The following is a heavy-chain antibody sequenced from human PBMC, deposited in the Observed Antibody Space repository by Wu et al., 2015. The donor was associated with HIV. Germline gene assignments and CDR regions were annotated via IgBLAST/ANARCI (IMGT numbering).Heavy chain of an antibody. V-gene: IGHV1-2*02. D-gene: IGHD2-2*02. J-gene: IGHJ6*03. Sequence: QVQLVQSGAEVKKPGASVMVSCKASGYTFSDYYIHWVRQAPGQGLEWMGWISRNSGGANYAQKFQGRVTMTRDTSISTAYMELSRLRSDDTAVYYCARRYCSSTSCYRGVGDYYYYYMDVWGKGTTVTVSS. CDR3: ARRYCSSTSCYRGVGDYYYYYMDV. CDR1: GYTFSDYY. CDR2: ISRNSGGA.